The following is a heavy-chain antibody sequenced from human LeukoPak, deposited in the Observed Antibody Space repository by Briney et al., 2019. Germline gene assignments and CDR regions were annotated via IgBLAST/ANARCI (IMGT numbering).Heavy chain of an antibody. J-gene: IGHJ4*02. Sequence: AGSLRLSCAASGFTFSSYAMHWVRQAPGKGLEWVAVMWFDGSNQYQTDSVKGRFTISRDNSKNTLYLQMISLRADDTAVYYCARDRHSGRFYTIDYWGQGTLVTVSS. CDR3: ARDRHSGRFYTIDY. D-gene: IGHD1-26*01. CDR2: MWFDGSNQ. V-gene: IGHV3-33*01. CDR1: GFTFSSYA.